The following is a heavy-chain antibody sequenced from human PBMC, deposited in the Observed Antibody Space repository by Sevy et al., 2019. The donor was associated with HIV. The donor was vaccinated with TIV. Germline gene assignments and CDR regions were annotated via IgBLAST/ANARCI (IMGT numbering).Heavy chain of an antibody. CDR2: IYPGDSET. D-gene: IGHD6-13*01. Sequence: GGSLRLSCKGSGYSFTSYWIAWVRQMPGKGLECMGIIYPGDSETRYSPSFQGQVTISADKSIGTAYVQWSSLKASDSAMYYCARLKQPFYYHYGMDVWGQGTTVTVSS. CDR3: ARLKQPFYYHYGMDV. J-gene: IGHJ6*02. CDR1: GYSFTSYW. V-gene: IGHV5-51*01.